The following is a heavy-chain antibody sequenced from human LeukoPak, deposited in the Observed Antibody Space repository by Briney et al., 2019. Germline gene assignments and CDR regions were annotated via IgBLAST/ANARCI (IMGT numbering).Heavy chain of an antibody. Sequence: SETLSLTCTVSGGSISSSYWSWLRQPPGKGLEWIGHFSYSGNTKYNPSLKSRVTISVDTSKNQFSLKLNSVTAADSDVYKCARASGSTGVNPAFDYWGQGTLVTVSS. V-gene: IGHV4-59*01. D-gene: IGHD4-23*01. CDR3: ARASGSTGVNPAFDY. J-gene: IGHJ4*02. CDR1: GGSISSSY. CDR2: FSYSGNT.